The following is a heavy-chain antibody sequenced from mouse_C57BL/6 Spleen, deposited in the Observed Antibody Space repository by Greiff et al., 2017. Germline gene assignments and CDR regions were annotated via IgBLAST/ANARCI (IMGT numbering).Heavy chain of an antibody. Sequence: EVQLQQSGAELVRPGASVKLSCTASGFNIKDDYMHWVKQRPEQGLEWIGWIDPENSDTEYASKFQGKATITADTSSNTAYLQLSSLTSEDTAVYYCTIITTVVGAYWGQGTLVTVSA. J-gene: IGHJ3*01. CDR3: TIITTVVGAY. V-gene: IGHV14-4*01. CDR1: GFNIKDDY. CDR2: IDPENSDT. D-gene: IGHD1-1*01.